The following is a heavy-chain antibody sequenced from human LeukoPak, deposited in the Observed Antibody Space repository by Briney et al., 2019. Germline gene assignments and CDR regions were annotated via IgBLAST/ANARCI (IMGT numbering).Heavy chain of an antibody. CDR1: GGTFSSYA. J-gene: IGHJ5*02. Sequence: SVKVSCKASGGTFSSYAISWVRQAPGQGLEWMGGIIPIFGTANYAQKFQGRVTITTDESTSTAYMELSSLRSEDTAVYYCAIKLRRYNWFDPWGQRTLVTVSS. CDR2: IIPIFGTA. CDR3: AIKLRRYNWFDP. V-gene: IGHV1-69*05. D-gene: IGHD4-23*01.